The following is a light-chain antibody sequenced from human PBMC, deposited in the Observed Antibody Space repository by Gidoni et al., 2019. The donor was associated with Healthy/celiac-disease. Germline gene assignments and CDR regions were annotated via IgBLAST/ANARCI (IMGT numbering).Light chain of an antibody. Sequence: DIVMTQSPDSLALSLGERATINCKSSQSVLYSSNNKNYLAWYHQKPGQPPKLLIYWASTRESGVPDRFSGSGSGTDFTITISSLQAEDVAVYYCQQYYSTPLTFGGGTKVEIK. J-gene: IGKJ4*01. CDR3: QQYYSTPLT. CDR1: QSVLYSSNNKNY. V-gene: IGKV4-1*01. CDR2: WAS.